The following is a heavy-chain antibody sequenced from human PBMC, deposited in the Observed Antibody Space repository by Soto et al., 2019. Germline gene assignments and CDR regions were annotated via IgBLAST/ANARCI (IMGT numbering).Heavy chain of an antibody. CDR1: GGSISSSSYY. J-gene: IGHJ6*02. Sequence: SETLSLTCTVSGGSISSSSYYWGWIRQPPGKGLEWIGSIYYSGSTYYNPSLKSRVTISVDTSKNQFSLKLSSVTAADTAVYYCARVETTVTTGGLYYYGMDVWGQGTTVTVSS. D-gene: IGHD4-4*01. V-gene: IGHV4-39*01. CDR2: IYYSGST. CDR3: ARVETTVTTGGLYYYGMDV.